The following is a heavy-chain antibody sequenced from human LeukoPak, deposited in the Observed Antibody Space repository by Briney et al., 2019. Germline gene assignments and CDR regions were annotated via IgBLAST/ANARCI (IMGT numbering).Heavy chain of an antibody. D-gene: IGHD3-9*01. CDR1: GYTFTGYY. Sequence: GASVKVSCKASGYTFTGYYMHWVRQAPGQGLEWMGWINPNSGGTNYAQKFQDWVTMTRDTSISTAYMELSRLRSDDTAVYYCARGRSAILTGYPGDFDYWGQGTLVTVSS. J-gene: IGHJ4*02. CDR3: ARGRSAILTGYPGDFDY. CDR2: INPNSGGT. V-gene: IGHV1-2*04.